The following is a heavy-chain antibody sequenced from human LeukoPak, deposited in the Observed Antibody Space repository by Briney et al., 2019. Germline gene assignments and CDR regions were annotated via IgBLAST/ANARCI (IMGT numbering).Heavy chain of an antibody. Sequence: GGSLRLSCAASGLTVSSNYMSWVRQAPGKGLEWVSVIYRGGPTYYADSVKGRFTISRDNPKNTLYLQMNSLRDEDTAVYYCARDSYVDSEAVRWFDPWGQGTLVTVSS. CDR2: IYRGGPT. V-gene: IGHV3-66*01. CDR3: ARDSYVDSEAVRWFDP. CDR1: GLTVSSNY. J-gene: IGHJ5*02. D-gene: IGHD4-17*01.